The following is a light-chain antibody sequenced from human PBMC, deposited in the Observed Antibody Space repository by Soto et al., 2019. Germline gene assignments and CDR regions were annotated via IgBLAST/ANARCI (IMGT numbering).Light chain of an antibody. CDR2: KAS. CDR3: QQYDSYWT. J-gene: IGKJ1*01. Sequence: DIQITQSPSTLSASVGDRVTITCRASQSISSWLAWYQQKPGKAPNLLIYKASTLESGVPSRFSGSGSGTEFTLTISSLQPDDFATYYCQQYDSYWTFGQGTKVDIK. CDR1: QSISSW. V-gene: IGKV1-5*03.